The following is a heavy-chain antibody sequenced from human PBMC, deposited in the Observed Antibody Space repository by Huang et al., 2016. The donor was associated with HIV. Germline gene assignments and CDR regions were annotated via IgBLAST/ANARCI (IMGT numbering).Heavy chain of an antibody. J-gene: IGHJ4*02. CDR1: GGSISTHY. CDR2: IDYSGST. Sequence: QVQLQESGPGLVKPSETLSLTCTVSGGSISTHYWSWIRQPPGKGLEWIGSIDYSGSTNYSPSLKSRVTILLDTSKNQFSLRVNSVTAADTAMYYCVRDHHDFWRGYRRMYFFDHWGQGTLVTVSS. CDR3: VRDHHDFWRGYRRMYFFDH. D-gene: IGHD3-3*01. V-gene: IGHV4-59*11.